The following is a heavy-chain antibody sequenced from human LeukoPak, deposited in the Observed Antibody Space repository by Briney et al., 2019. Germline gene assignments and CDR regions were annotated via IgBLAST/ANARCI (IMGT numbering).Heavy chain of an antibody. CDR1: GFTFSTYS. J-gene: IGHJ5*02. CDR3: ARRPTVTAPLTA. V-gene: IGHV3-21*04. CDR2: ISSGSRYI. D-gene: IGHD4-17*01. Sequence: GGSLRLSCAASGFTFSTYSMNWVRQAPGKGLEWVSSISSGSRYIYYADSVKGRFTISRDNAKNSLYLQMNSLRAEDTAVYYCARRPTVTAPLTAWGQGTLVTVSS.